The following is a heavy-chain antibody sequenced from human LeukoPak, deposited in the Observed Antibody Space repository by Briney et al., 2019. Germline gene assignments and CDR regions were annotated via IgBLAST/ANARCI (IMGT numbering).Heavy chain of an antibody. V-gene: IGHV3-33*01. CDR2: IWYDGSKK. CDR3: ARWNQGHGLDV. Sequence: GRSLRLSCAVSGFTFSNYGMHWVRQAPGKGLEWVAVIWYDGSKKYYADFVKGRFTISRDNSKNTLYLQMNSLRAEDTAVYYCARWNQGHGLDVWGQGTTVTVSS. D-gene: IGHD1-1*01. CDR1: GFTFSNYG. J-gene: IGHJ6*02.